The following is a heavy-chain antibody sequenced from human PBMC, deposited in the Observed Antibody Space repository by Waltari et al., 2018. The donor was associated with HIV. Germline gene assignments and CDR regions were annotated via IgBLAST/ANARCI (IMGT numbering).Heavy chain of an antibody. D-gene: IGHD5-12*01. CDR1: GFTVSRHD. J-gene: IGHJ6*02. Sequence: EVQLVESGGGLMQPGGSLRISCAASGFTVSRHDMSWVRQAPGKGLEWVSIIYSGDSTFYADSVKGRFIVSRDKSKNTLFLQMNSLRAEDTAVYYCARDRGFSGYGGMDVWGHGTTVTVSS. CDR2: IYSGDST. CDR3: ARDRGFSGYGGMDV. V-gene: IGHV3-53*01.